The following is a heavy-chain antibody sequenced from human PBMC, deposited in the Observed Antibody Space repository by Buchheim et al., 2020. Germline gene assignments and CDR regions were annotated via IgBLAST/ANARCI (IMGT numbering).Heavy chain of an antibody. Sequence: QVQVVESGGGVVQPGRSLRLSCAASGFTFTTYGMHWVRQAPGKGLEWVAVIWYDGTNRYYADSVKGRFTISRDNSKSMLYLQMNSLRAEDTAVYYCANWARYYGMDVWGQGTT. CDR1: GFTFTTYG. V-gene: IGHV3-33*06. D-gene: IGHD3-16*01. J-gene: IGHJ6*02. CDR3: ANWARYYGMDV. CDR2: IWYDGTNR.